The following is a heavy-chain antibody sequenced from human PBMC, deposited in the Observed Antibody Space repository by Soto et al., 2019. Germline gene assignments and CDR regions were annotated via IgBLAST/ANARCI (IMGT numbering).Heavy chain of an antibody. J-gene: IGHJ5*02. CDR3: ARDFAARPTNWFDP. D-gene: IGHD6-6*01. Sequence: QVQLVESGGGVVQPGTSLRLSCTASGFTLPNFGMHWVRQAPGKGLEWVAVVSYDGRNKHYADSVKGRFTISRDNSKNTLYLQMNSLRAEDTAVYYCARDFAARPTNWFDPWGQGTLVTVSS. V-gene: IGHV3-30*03. CDR2: VSYDGRNK. CDR1: GFTLPNFG.